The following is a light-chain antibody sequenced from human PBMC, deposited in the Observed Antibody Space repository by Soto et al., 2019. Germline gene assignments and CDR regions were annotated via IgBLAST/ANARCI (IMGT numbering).Light chain of an antibody. CDR2: EVN. V-gene: IGLV2-8*01. CDR1: SSDIGAYNY. CDR3: GPLAGRKNDWG. Sequence: QSVLTQPPSASGSPGQSVTISCTGTSSDIGAYNYVSWYQQYPGKAPKLMIYEVNKRPSGVPDRFSGSKSGNTASLTVSGPQAGEGGSFYRGPLAGRKNDWGFGGGAK. J-gene: IGLJ3*02.